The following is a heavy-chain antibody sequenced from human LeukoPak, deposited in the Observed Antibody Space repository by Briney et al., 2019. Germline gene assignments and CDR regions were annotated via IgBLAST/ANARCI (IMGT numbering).Heavy chain of an antibody. CDR1: GGSISSSSYY. V-gene: IGHV4-39*07. CDR2: IYYSGST. J-gene: IGHJ4*02. D-gene: IGHD3-10*01. Sequence: SETLSLTCTVSGGSISSSSYYWGWIRQPPGKGLEWIGSIYYSGSTYYNPSLKSRVTISVDTSRNQFSLKLSSATAADTAVYYCTRLYNSGSYLTRDYWGQGTLVTVSS. CDR3: TRLYNSGSYLTRDY.